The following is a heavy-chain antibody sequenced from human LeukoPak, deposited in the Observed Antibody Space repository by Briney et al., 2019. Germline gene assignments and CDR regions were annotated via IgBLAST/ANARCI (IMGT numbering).Heavy chain of an antibody. Sequence: SETLSLTCTVSGGSISSYYWSWIRQPPGKGLEWIGYIYYSGSTNYNPSLKSRVTISVDTSRNQFSLKLSSVTAADTAVYYCARSNAKGGWFEPWGQGTLVTVSS. D-gene: IGHD3-16*01. CDR2: IYYSGST. J-gene: IGHJ5*02. CDR3: ARSNAKGGWFEP. CDR1: GGSISSYY. V-gene: IGHV4-59*01.